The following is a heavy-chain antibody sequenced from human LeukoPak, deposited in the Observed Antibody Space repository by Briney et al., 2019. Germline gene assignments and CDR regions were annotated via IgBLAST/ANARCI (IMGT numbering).Heavy chain of an antibody. D-gene: IGHD5-18*01. J-gene: IGHJ4*02. CDR2: INHSGST. CDR3: ARVDTAMVTFDY. CDR1: GGSFSGYY. Sequence: SETLSLTCAVYGGSFSGYYWSWIRQLPGKGLEWIGEINHSGSTNYNPSLKSRVTISVDTSKNQFSLKLSSVTAADTAVYYCARVDTAMVTFDYWGQGTLVTVSS. V-gene: IGHV4-34*01.